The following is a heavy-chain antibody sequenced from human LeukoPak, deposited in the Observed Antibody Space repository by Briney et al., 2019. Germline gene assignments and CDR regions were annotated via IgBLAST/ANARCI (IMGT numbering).Heavy chain of an antibody. J-gene: IGHJ4*02. V-gene: IGHV3-23*01. CDR1: GLTFSSYA. CDR2: ISGSGGST. D-gene: IGHD3-22*01. CDR3: AKGGHSVIVVKIDY. Sequence: QPGGSLRLSCAASGLTFSSYAMSWVRQAPGKGLEWVSAISGSGGSTYYADSVKGRFTISRDNSKNTLYLQMNSLRAEDTAVYYCAKGGHSVIVVKIDYWGQGTLVTVSS.